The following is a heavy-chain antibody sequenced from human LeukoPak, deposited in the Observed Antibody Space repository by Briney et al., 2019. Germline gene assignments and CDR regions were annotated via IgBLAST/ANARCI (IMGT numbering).Heavy chain of an antibody. D-gene: IGHD3-9*01. CDR3: AGEYDTNYYYMDV. CDR1: GFTFSSYW. Sequence: GGSLRLSCAASGFTFSSYWMSWVRQAPGKGLEWVANIKQDGSEKYYVDSVKGRFTISRDNAKNSLYLQMNSLRAEDTAVYYCAGEYDTNYYYMDVWGKGTTVTISS. CDR2: IKQDGSEK. J-gene: IGHJ6*03. V-gene: IGHV3-7*01.